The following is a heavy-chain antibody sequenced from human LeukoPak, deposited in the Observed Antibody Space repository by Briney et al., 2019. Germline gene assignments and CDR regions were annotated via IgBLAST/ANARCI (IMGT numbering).Heavy chain of an antibody. V-gene: IGHV3-33*01. D-gene: IGHD3-9*01. CDR3: ARDTFEFDY. CDR1: GFTFSTYG. Sequence: GGSLRLSCAASGFTFSTYGMHWVRQAPGKGREWVAGIWSDGSNKYYADSVKGRFTISGDNSKNTLDLQMNSLRAEDTAVYYCARDTFEFDYWGQGTLVTVSS. J-gene: IGHJ4*02. CDR2: IWSDGSNK.